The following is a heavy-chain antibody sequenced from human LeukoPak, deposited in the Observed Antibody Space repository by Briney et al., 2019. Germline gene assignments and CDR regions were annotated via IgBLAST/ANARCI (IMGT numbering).Heavy chain of an antibody. CDR1: GFSVSNSY. D-gene: IGHD2-15*01. Sequence: GGSLRLSCAASGFSVSNSYMCWVRQAPGKGLEWVSFFYKGDSTYYAESVRGRFTISRDNSKNTLYLLMNSLIPEDTAVYYCAREVVSSPSYFDSWGQGTLVTVSS. CDR3: AREVVSSPSYFDS. J-gene: IGHJ4*02. V-gene: IGHV3-53*01. CDR2: FYKGDST.